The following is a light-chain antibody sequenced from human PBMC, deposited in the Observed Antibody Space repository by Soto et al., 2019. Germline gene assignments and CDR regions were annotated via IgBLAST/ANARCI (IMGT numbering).Light chain of an antibody. V-gene: IGLV1-40*01. CDR1: STNIGSYYG. CDR2: DNS. CDR3: QTYDSRLSASI. J-gene: IGLJ2*01. Sequence: QLVLTQPPSVSGAPGQKVTISCVGSSTNIGSYYGVHWYQQLPGAAPKLLIYDNSNRPSGVADRFSGSKSGTSASLAITGLQTDDEADYFCQTYDSRLSASIFGGGTKLTVL.